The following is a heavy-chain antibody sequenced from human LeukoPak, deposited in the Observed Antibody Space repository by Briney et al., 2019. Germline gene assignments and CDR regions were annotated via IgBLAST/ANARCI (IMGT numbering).Heavy chain of an antibody. V-gene: IGHV4-59*11. D-gene: IGHD1-26*01. CDR2: IYYSGST. J-gene: IGHJ6*03. CDR3: AREKASSIWYYYYYYYMDV. Sequence: SVILWLTCSDAGGSSSSHDWSSIRQPPVKRLEWIGYIYYSGSTNYNPSLKSRVTISVDTSKNQFSLKLSSVTAADTAVYYCAREKASSIWYYYYYYYMDVWGKGTTVTVSS. CDR1: GGSSSSHD.